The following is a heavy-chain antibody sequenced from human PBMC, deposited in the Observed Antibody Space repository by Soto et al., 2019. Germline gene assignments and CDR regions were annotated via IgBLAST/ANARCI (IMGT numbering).Heavy chain of an antibody. Sequence: ASVKVSCKASGGTFSSYAISWVRQAPGQGLEWMGGIIPIVGTANYAQKFQGRVTITADESTSTAYMELSSLRSEDTAVYYCAREETRLWSDAFDIWGEGTMVTVSS. CDR2: IIPIVGTA. D-gene: IGHD5-18*01. J-gene: IGHJ3*02. V-gene: IGHV1-69*13. CDR1: GGTFSSYA. CDR3: AREETRLWSDAFDI.